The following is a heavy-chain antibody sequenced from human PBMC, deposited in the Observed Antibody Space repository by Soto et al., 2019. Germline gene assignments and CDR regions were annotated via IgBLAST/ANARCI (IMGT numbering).Heavy chain of an antibody. J-gene: IGHJ4*02. CDR2: FDPEDGET. V-gene: IGHV1-24*01. Sequence: ASVKVSCKVSGYTLTELSMHWVRQAPGKGLEWMGGFDPEDGETIYAQKFQGRVTMTEDTSTDTAYMELSSLRSEGTAVYYCATDFPPVVTTNPFDYWGQGTLVTVS. CDR1: GYTLTELS. CDR3: ATDFPPVVTTNPFDY. D-gene: IGHD2-21*02.